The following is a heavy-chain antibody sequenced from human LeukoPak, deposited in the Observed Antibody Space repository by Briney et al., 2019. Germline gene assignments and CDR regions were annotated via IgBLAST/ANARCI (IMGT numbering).Heavy chain of an antibody. Sequence: PSETLSLTCTVSGGSIRSHYWSWIRQPPGRGLEWIGYIYYSGVTNYNPSLESRVTISLDTAKNQFSLKLRSVTAEDTAVYYCATTGATSPSSASWFNIEYWGQGTLVPVSS. CDR2: IYYSGVT. CDR3: ATTGATSPSSASWFNIEY. D-gene: IGHD6-13*01. V-gene: IGHV4-59*08. CDR1: GGSIRSHY. J-gene: IGHJ4*02.